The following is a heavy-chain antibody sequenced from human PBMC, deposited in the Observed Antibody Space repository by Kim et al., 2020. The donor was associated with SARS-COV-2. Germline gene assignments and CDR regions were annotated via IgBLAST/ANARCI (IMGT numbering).Heavy chain of an antibody. V-gene: IGHV4-34*01. J-gene: IGHJ4*02. D-gene: IGHD3-22*01. Sequence: RVTISVDTSKNQFSLKLSSVTAADTAVYYCARGRAFSITMIVVAKGYFDYWGQGTLVTVSS. CDR3: ARGRAFSITMIVVAKGYFDY.